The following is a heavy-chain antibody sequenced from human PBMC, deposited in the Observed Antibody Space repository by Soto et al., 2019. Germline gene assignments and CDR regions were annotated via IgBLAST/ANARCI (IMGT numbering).Heavy chain of an antibody. Sequence: QVQLVQSGAEVKKPGASVKVSCKVSGYTLTELSMHWVRQAPGKGLEWMGGFDPEDGETIYAQKFQGRVTTTEDTSTDTAYMELSSLRSEDTAVYYCATVSPEFGDLTRGMDVWGQGTTVTVSS. J-gene: IGHJ6*02. CDR1: GYTLTELS. CDR2: FDPEDGET. D-gene: IGHD3-10*01. V-gene: IGHV1-24*01. CDR3: ATVSPEFGDLTRGMDV.